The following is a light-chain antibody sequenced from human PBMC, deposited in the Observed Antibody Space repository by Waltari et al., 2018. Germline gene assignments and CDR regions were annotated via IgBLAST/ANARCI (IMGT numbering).Light chain of an antibody. CDR3: QQSYSTPWT. V-gene: IGKV1-39*01. CDR2: AAS. Sequence: DIQMTQSPSSLSASVGDRVTITCRASQSISSYLNWYQQKPGKAPKLLIYAASSLQSGVPSRVSGSGSGTDFNLTISSLQPEDFATYYCQQSYSTPWTFGQGTKVEIK. CDR1: QSISSY. J-gene: IGKJ1*01.